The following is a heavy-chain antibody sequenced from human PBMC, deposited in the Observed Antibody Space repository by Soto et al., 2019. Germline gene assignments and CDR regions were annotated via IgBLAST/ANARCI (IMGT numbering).Heavy chain of an antibody. Sequence: GGSLRLSCAASGFTFSNALMSWVRQAPGKGLEWVGRIKSKTDGGTTDYAAPVKGRFTISRDDSKNTLYLQMNSLKTEDTAVYYCTTDYFIPERVAWLYNAFDIWGQGTMVTVSS. CDR1: GFTFSNAL. J-gene: IGHJ3*02. CDR3: TTDYFIPERVAWLYNAFDI. V-gene: IGHV3-15*01. CDR2: IKSKTDGGTT. D-gene: IGHD3-9*01.